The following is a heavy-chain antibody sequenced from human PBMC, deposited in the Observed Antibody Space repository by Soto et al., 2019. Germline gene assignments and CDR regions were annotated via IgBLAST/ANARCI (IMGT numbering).Heavy chain of an antibody. Sequence: GESLKISCKGSGYSFTSYWIGWVRQMPGKGLEWMGIIYPGDSDTRYSPSFQGQVTISADKSISTAYLQWSSLKASDTAIYFCARGRDAASQLYSPHGMDVWGQGTTVTVSS. V-gene: IGHV5-51*01. D-gene: IGHD2-15*01. CDR1: GYSFTSYW. CDR3: ARGRDAASQLYSPHGMDV. J-gene: IGHJ6*02. CDR2: IYPGDSDT.